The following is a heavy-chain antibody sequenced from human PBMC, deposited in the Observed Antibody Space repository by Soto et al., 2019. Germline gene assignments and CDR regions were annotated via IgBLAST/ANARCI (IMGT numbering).Heavy chain of an antibody. J-gene: IGHJ6*02. D-gene: IGHD3-10*01. CDR2: IDPSDSYT. CDR1: AYSFTNYW. CDR3: ARHLSPSSVGYYYAMDH. V-gene: IGHV5-10-1*01. Sequence: GESLKISCWASAYSFTNYWITWVRQVPGRGLEWMGRIDPSDSYTSYSPSFQGHVTMSADKSNNTAFLHWSSLKASDTAIYYCARHLSPSSVGYYYAMDHWGQGTTVTVPS.